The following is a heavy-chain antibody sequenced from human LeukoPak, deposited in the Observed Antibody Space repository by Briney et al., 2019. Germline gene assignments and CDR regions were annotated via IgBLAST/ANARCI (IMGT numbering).Heavy chain of an antibody. J-gene: IGHJ4*02. D-gene: IGHD6-19*01. CDR3: VKSPGSGWPV. V-gene: IGHV3-64D*06. CDR1: GFTFSSFA. CDR2: IYSDGSRT. Sequence: PGGSLRLSCAASGFTFSSFAMHWFRQAPGKGLEYLSAIYSDGSRTYYADSVKGRFTISRDNSKNTLYFEMSSLRVEDTAVYYCVKSPGSGWPVWGQGTLLTVSS.